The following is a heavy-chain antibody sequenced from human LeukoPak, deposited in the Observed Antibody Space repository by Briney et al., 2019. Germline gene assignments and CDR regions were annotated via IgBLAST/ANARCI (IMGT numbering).Heavy chain of an antibody. CDR3: ARDRGGYFDY. CDR2: ISSSSSTI. CDR1: GFTFSGYT. Sequence: PGESLRLSCAASGFTFSGYTMNWVRQAPGKGLEWVSYISSSSSTIYYADSVKGRFTISRDNAKNSLYLQMNSLRAEDTAVYYCARDRGGYFDYWGQGTLVTVSS. V-gene: IGHV3-48*04. J-gene: IGHJ4*02. D-gene: IGHD2-15*01.